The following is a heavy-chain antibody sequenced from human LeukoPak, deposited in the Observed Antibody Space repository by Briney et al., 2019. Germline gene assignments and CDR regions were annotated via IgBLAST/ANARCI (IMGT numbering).Heavy chain of an antibody. CDR1: GGSISSYY. CDR3: AKDPDGDLRN. Sequence: SETLSLTCTVSGGSISSYYWSWIRQPPGKGLEWIGYIYYSGSTNYNPSLKSRVTISVDTSKNQFSLKLSSVTAEDTAVYYCAKDPDGDLRNWGQGTLVTVSS. D-gene: IGHD4-17*01. J-gene: IGHJ4*02. V-gene: IGHV4-59*12. CDR2: IYYSGST.